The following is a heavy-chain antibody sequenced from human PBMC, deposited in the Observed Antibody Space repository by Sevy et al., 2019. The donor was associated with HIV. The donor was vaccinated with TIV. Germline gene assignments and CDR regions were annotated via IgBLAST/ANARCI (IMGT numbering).Heavy chain of an antibody. J-gene: IGHJ4*02. V-gene: IGHV3-23*01. CDR1: GFTFSNYA. D-gene: IGHD3-22*01. CDR3: AKDGGIYYYDSSGQRDY. Sequence: GGSLRLSCAASGFTFSNYAMSWVRQAPGKGLEWVSGISDSAYNTYYADSVKGRFTISRDNSKNTLYLQMNSLRAEDTAVYYCAKDGGIYYYDSSGQRDYWGQGTLVTVSS. CDR2: ISDSAYNT.